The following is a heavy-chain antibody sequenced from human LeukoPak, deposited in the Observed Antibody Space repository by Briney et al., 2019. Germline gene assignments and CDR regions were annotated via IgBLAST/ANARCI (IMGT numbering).Heavy chain of an antibody. D-gene: IGHD1-26*01. Sequence: GGSLRLSCAASGFTFSSYAMHWVRQAPGKGLEWVSVISYDGSNKYYADSVKGRFTISRDNSKNTLYLQLNSLRAEDTAVYYCARDRGSSHTYGMDVWGQGTTVTVSS. CDR3: ARDRGSSHTYGMDV. V-gene: IGHV3-30*04. CDR1: GFTFSSYA. CDR2: ISYDGSNK. J-gene: IGHJ6*02.